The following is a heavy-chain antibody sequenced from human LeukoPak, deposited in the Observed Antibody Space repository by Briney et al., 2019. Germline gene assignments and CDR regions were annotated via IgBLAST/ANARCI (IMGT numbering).Heavy chain of an antibody. D-gene: IGHD1-14*01. CDR2: IYYGGST. CDR3: ARHVDGFNNIDAFDI. V-gene: IGHV4-59*08. J-gene: IGHJ3*02. Sequence: SETLSLTCSVSGGSISTHDWSWIRQPPGKGLEWVGYIYYGGSTNYNASLKSGVTILVDTSKNQFSLKLRSVTAADTAVYHCARHVDGFNNIDAFDIWGQGTMVTVSS. CDR1: GGSISTHD.